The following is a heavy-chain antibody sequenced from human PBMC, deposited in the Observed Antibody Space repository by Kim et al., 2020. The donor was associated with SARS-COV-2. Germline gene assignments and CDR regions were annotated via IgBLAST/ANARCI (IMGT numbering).Heavy chain of an antibody. V-gene: IGHV3-48*04. CDR2: ISSSSSTI. Sequence: GGSLRLSCAASGFTFSSYSMNWVRQAPGKGLEWVSYISSSSSTIYYADSVKGRFTISRDNAKNSLYLQMNSLRAEDTAVYYCASGSSSWYYYYYGMDVWGQGTTVTVSS. CDR1: GFTFSSYS. CDR3: ASGSSSWYYYYYGMDV. J-gene: IGHJ6*02. D-gene: IGHD6-13*01.